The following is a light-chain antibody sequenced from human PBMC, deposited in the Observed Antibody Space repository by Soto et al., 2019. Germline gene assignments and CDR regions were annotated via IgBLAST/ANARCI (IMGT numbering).Light chain of an antibody. CDR3: SSYTSSSTWV. J-gene: IGLJ3*02. CDR1: SGDVGGYKF. V-gene: IGLV2-14*01. CDR2: EVS. Sequence: QSALTQPASVSGSPGQSITIYCTGTSGDVGGYKFVSWYQQHPGKAPKLMIYEVSNRPSGVSSRFSGSKSGNTASLTISGLQAEDEADYYCSSYTSSSTWVFGGGTKLTVL.